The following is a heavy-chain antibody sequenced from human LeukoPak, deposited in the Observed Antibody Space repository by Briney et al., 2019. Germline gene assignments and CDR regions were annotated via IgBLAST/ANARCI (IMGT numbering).Heavy chain of an antibody. D-gene: IGHD2-15*01. V-gene: IGHV4-4*02. CDR3: APSPCSGDSCYRFDF. Sequence: PSGTLSLTCAVSGASISSSYWWSWVRQPPGKGLEWIGGIHHSGSTKYNPSLKSRVTISVDKSKNQFSLKLSSVTAADTAVYYCAPSPCSGDSCYRFDFWGQGTQVTVSS. CDR1: GASISSSYW. J-gene: IGHJ4*02. CDR2: IHHSGST.